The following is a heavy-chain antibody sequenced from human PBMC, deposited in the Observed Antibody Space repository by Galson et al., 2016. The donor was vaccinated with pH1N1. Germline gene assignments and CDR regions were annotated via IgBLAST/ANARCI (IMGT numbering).Heavy chain of an antibody. V-gene: IGHV3-7*01. CDR2: IKEDGSET. CDR1: RFPFSSYW. D-gene: IGHD3-16*02. J-gene: IGHJ4*02. Sequence: SLRLSCAASRFPFSSYWMSWVRQAPGKGLEWVANIKEDGSETYYVDSVRGRFTISRDNAKNSLYLQMNSLRDEDTALDYCASAIGSRSADWGQGTLVTVSS. CDR3: ASAIGSRSAD.